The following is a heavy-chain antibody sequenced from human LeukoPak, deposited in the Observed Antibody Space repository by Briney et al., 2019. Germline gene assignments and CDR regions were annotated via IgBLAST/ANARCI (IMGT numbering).Heavy chain of an antibody. V-gene: IGHV3-74*01. CDR1: GFDFATYW. CDR3: ARGTSTAPGIDY. D-gene: IGHD6-13*01. J-gene: IGHJ4*02. CDR2: INSGGSSA. Sequence: GGSLRLSCAISGFDFATYWMFWVRQAPGKGLVWVAQINSGGSSATYGDSAKGRFSISRDNAKSTLSLYMSGLRADDTAVYYCARGTSTAPGIDYWGQGTLVAVSS.